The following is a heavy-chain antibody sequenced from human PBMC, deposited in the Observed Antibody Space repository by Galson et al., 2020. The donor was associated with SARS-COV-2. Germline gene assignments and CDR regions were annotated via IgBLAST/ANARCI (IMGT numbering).Heavy chain of an antibody. V-gene: IGHV3-11*06. J-gene: IGHJ4*02. CDR1: GFTFSDYF. CDR3: ASAPRYCSGGSCPPVDY. D-gene: IGHD2-15*01. CDR2: ISTTGTYT. Sequence: GESLKISCAASGFTFSDYFMSWIRQTPGKGLEWVSYISTTGTYTNYAGSVKGRFTISRDNAKSSLYLQMNSLRAEDTAVYYCASAPRYCSGGSCPPVDYWGQGTLVTVSS.